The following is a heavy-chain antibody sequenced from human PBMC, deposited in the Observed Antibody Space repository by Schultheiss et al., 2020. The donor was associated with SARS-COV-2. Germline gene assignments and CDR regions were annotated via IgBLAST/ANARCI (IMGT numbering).Heavy chain of an antibody. CDR2: ISGSGGST. V-gene: IGHV3-23*01. CDR1: GFTFSSYG. Sequence: GGSLRLSCAASGFTFSSYGMHWVRQAPGKGLEWVSAISGSGGSTYYADSVKGRFTISRDNSKNTLYLQMNSLRAEDTAVYYCAKTALASGWYYFDYWGQGTLVTVSS. D-gene: IGHD6-19*01. J-gene: IGHJ4*02. CDR3: AKTALASGWYYFDY.